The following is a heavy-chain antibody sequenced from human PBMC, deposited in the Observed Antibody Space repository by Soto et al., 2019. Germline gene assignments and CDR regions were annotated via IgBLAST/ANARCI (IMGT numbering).Heavy chain of an antibody. Sequence: QVQLVQSGAEVKKPGSSVKVSCTASGGTFSSYAISWVRQAPGQGLEWMGGIIPIFGTTNYAQKFQGRVTIIADESTSTAYMELSSLRSEDTAVYYCARDRGIAAAGTLAYWGQGTLVTVSS. CDR2: IIPIFGTT. CDR3: ARDRGIAAAGTLAY. D-gene: IGHD6-13*01. V-gene: IGHV1-69*12. CDR1: GGTFSSYA. J-gene: IGHJ4*02.